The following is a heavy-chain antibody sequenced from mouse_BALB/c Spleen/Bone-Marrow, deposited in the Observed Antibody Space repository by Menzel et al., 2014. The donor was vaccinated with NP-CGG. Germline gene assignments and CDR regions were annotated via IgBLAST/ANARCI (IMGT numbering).Heavy chain of an antibody. J-gene: IGHJ2*01. CDR3: ARKGISTVIATAYYFDY. CDR2: VFPGTGTT. Sequence: QVQLQQSGAELVKPGASVKLSCKPSGYTFTSYWIQWVKQRPGQGLGWIGEVFPGTGTTYYNEKFKDKATLTIDTSSSTAYMQLSSLTSEDSAVYFCARKGISTVIATAYYFDYWGQGSTLPVSS. D-gene: IGHD2-4*01. V-gene: IGHV1S132*01. CDR1: GYTFTSYW.